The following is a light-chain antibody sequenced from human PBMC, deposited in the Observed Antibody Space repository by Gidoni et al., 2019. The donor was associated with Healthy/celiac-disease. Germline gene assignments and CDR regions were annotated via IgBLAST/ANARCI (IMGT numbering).Light chain of an antibody. Sequence: SYELTQPPSVSVYPGKTASITCSGDNLGDKYACWYQQKTGQSPVLVIYQDSKRPSGIPERFSGYNAGNTATMTISGTQAMDEADYYCQAWDSSTAVVFGGGTKLXV. CDR3: QAWDSSTAVV. J-gene: IGLJ2*01. CDR2: QDS. V-gene: IGLV3-1*01. CDR1: NLGDKY.